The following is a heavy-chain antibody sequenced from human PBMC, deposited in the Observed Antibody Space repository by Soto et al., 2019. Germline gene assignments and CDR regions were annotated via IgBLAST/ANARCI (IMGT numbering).Heavy chain of an antibody. D-gene: IGHD3-22*01. Sequence: EVQLEESGGGLVNPWRSLRLSCVASGFTFSDYGMSWLRQAPGNGLEWVGLIRSSAYGGTTEYAASVKDRFSISRDDSRSVAYLQMDSVRTEDTAIYFCAREDFHVYTYGHGYFYGMDVWGHGTTVTVSS. V-gene: IGHV3-49*05. CDR2: IRSSAYGGTT. CDR3: AREDFHVYTYGHGYFYGMDV. CDR1: GFTFSDYG. J-gene: IGHJ6*02.